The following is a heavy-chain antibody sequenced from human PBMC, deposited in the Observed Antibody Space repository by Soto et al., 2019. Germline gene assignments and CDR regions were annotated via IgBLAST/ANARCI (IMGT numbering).Heavy chain of an antibody. CDR1: GGSINSYY. CDR3: AMANTTLYNWFEP. J-gene: IGHJ5*02. Sequence: QVQLQESGPGLVKPSETLSLTCTVSGGSINSYYWSWIRQPPGKGLEWIGQIYYTGSTNYNPSLKSRVTISVDRSKTQFSLRLSSVTAADTAVYYCAMANTTLYNWFEPWGQGTLVTVSS. D-gene: IGHD3-16*01. V-gene: IGHV4-59*08. CDR2: IYYTGST.